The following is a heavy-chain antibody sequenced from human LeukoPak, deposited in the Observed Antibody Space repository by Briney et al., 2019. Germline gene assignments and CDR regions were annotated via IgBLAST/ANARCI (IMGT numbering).Heavy chain of an antibody. D-gene: IGHD3-9*01. CDR3: ARLTSGTSLDYYYMDV. J-gene: IGHJ6*03. Sequence: ASVKVSCKASGGTFSSYAISWVRQAPGQGLEWMGGIIPIFGTANYAQKFQGRVTITTDESTSTAYMELSSLRSEDTAVYYCARLTSGTSLDYYYMDVWGKGTTVTVSS. CDR2: IIPIFGTA. CDR1: GGTFSSYA. V-gene: IGHV1-69*05.